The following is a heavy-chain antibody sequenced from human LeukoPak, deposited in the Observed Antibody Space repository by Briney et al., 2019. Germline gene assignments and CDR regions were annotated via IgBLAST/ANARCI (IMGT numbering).Heavy chain of an antibody. Sequence: ASVKLSCKASGYTFSDYFIHWVRQALGQGLEWMGWINPKSGGTNYAQKFQGRVTMTRDTSIGTAYMELRRLRSDDTAVYYCARVRHQTYYDFWSGYYNWGQGTLVTVSS. D-gene: IGHD3-3*01. J-gene: IGHJ4*02. V-gene: IGHV1-2*02. CDR3: ARVRHQTYYDFWSGYYN. CDR2: INPKSGGT. CDR1: GYTFSDYF.